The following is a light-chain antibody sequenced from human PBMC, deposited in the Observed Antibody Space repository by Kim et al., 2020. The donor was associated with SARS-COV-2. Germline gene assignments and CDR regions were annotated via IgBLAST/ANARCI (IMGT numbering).Light chain of an antibody. CDR3: QQYNDWPLLS. CDR2: DIS. CDR1: QSIRSS. Sequence: SPGERVTLSCRASQSIRSSLAWYQQIPGQAPRLLIYDISTRATGIPARFSGSGSGTDFTLTISSLQSDDFGVYYCQQYNDWPLLSFGGGTKVDIK. J-gene: IGKJ4*01. V-gene: IGKV3-15*01.